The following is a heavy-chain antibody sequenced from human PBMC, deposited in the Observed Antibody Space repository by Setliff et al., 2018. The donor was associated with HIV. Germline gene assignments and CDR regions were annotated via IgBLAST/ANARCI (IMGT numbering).Heavy chain of an antibody. D-gene: IGHD1-1*01. Sequence: ASVKVSCKASGYSFTNHSIHWVRQAPGQRPEWMGWINAGNGDTKYSRKFQGRVTITRDTTATTEYMVLNSLKFDDAAIYYCARDPALRTGYYVDYWGQGTLVTVSS. CDR1: GYSFTNHS. CDR2: INAGNGDT. V-gene: IGHV1-3*01. CDR3: ARDPALRTGYYVDY. J-gene: IGHJ4*02.